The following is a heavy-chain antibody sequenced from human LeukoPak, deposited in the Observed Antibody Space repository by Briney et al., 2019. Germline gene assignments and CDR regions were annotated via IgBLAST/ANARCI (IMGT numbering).Heavy chain of an antibody. D-gene: IGHD6-13*01. V-gene: IGHV3-53*01. CDR1: GFTVSRNY. CDR2: IDSGGST. J-gene: IGHJ4*02. Sequence: QLGGSLRLSCAASGFTVSRNYMSWVRQAPGKGLEWVSVIDSGGSTYGADSVKGRFTISRDNSKNTLYLQMNSLRAEDTAVYYCARLTAAAGTFDYWGQGTLVTVSS. CDR3: ARLTAAAGTFDY.